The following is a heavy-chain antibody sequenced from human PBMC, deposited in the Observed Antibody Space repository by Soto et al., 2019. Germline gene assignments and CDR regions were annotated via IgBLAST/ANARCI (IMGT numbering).Heavy chain of an antibody. CDR1: GDSINRGGFY. V-gene: IGHV4-31*03. J-gene: IGHJ5*02. Sequence: QVQLQESGPGLVKPSQTLSLTCTVSGDSINRGGFYWSWIRLLPGTGLEWIGYVYYSGTTYYNPSFMSRITTSVDRSTTVFSLTLSSVTAADSAVYYCASGKGSGRARDWFDRWGRGTLAIVSS. CDR2: VYYSGTT. CDR3: ASGKGSGRARDWFDR. D-gene: IGHD3-10*01.